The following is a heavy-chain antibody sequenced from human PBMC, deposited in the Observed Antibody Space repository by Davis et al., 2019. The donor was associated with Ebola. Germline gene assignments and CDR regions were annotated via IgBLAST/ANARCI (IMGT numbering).Heavy chain of an antibody. CDR1: GGSLSGYF. Sequence: SETLSLTCAVSGGSLSGYFWNWIRQTPGKGPEWIGEVNYLGSAKYNPSLKRRVSISVDTSKNQFSLKLSSVTAADTAVYYCARLRIAAAGRYYYYYGMDVWGQGTTVTVSS. J-gene: IGHJ6*02. V-gene: IGHV4-34*01. CDR3: ARLRIAAAGRYYYYYGMDV. CDR2: VNYLGSA. D-gene: IGHD6-13*01.